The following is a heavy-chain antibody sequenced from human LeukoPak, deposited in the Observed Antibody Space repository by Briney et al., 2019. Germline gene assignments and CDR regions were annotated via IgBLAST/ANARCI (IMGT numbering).Heavy chain of an antibody. Sequence: GGSLSLSCAASGFTVSSNYMSWVRQAPGKGLEWVSVIYSGGSTYYADSVKGRFTISRDNSKNTLYLQMNSLRAEDTAVYYCARGRRDGYNYDWFDPWGQGTLVTVSS. CDR2: IYSGGST. D-gene: IGHD5-24*01. CDR1: GFTVSSNY. J-gene: IGHJ5*02. V-gene: IGHV3-66*01. CDR3: ARGRRDGYNYDWFDP.